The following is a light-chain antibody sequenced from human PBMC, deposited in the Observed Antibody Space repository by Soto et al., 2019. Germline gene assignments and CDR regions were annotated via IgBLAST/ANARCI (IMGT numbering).Light chain of an antibody. Sequence: EVVLTQSPGTLSLSPGERATLSCRASQSVSNNYFAWYQQKPGQAPRLLIFGSSDRATGIPDRFSRSGYGTYFTLTISRLEPEDFAVYYWQQYGSSPPYTFGQGTKLEIK. CDR3: QQYGSSPPYT. J-gene: IGKJ2*01. CDR2: GSS. CDR1: QSVSNNY. V-gene: IGKV3-20*01.